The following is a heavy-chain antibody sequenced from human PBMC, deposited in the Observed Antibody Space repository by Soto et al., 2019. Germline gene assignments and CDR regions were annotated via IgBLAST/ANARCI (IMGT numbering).Heavy chain of an antibody. CDR3: ARKRGCSGGSCYFYYYMDV. D-gene: IGHD2-15*01. Sequence: ASVKVSCKASGYTFTSYDINWVRQATGQGLEWMGWMNPNSGNTGYAQKFQGRVTMTRNTSISTAYMELSSLRSEDTAVYYCARKRGCSGGSCYFYYYMDVWGKGTTVTVS. CDR2: MNPNSGNT. V-gene: IGHV1-8*01. J-gene: IGHJ6*03. CDR1: GYTFTSYD.